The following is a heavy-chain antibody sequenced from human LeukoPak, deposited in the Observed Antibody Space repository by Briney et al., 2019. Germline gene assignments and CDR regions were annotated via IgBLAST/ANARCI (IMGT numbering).Heavy chain of an antibody. CDR3: ARPLQGIVGATGFDY. J-gene: IGHJ4*02. CDR2: IYPSDSDT. D-gene: IGHD1-26*01. Sequence: GESLKISCQGSDYRFATYWIAWLRQMPGKGLEWMGIIYPSDSDTRYSPSFQGQVTISADKSIKTAYLQWSSLKASDTAMYYCARPLQGIVGATGFDYWGQGTLVTVSS. V-gene: IGHV5-51*01. CDR1: DYRFATYW.